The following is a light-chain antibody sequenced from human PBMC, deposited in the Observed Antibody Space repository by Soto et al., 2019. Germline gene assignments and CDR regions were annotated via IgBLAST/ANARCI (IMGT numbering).Light chain of an antibody. CDR3: SSYTSSSTFYV. V-gene: IGLV2-14*01. CDR1: SSDVGGYNY. J-gene: IGLJ1*01. Sequence: QSVLTQPASVSGSPGQSITISCTGTSSDVGGYNYVSWYQQHPGKAPKLMIYEVSNRPSGVSNRFSGSKFGNTASLTISGLQAEDEADYYCSSYTSSSTFYVFGTGTKATVL. CDR2: EVS.